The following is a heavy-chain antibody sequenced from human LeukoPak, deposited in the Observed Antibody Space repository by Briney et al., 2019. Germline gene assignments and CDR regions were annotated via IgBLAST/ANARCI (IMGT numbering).Heavy chain of an antibody. D-gene: IGHD2-8*01. CDR3: ARWGVGFSNNGFDY. V-gene: IGHV4-61*02. CDR1: GGSILGGYFY. Sequence: SETLSLTCTVSGGSILGGYFYWSWVRQPAGKGLEWIGRVDASGSTNYNPSLRSRVIISVDTSKNQFSLYLSSVTAADTAVYYCARWGVGFSNNGFDYWGRGSLVTVSS. J-gene: IGHJ4*02. CDR2: VDASGST.